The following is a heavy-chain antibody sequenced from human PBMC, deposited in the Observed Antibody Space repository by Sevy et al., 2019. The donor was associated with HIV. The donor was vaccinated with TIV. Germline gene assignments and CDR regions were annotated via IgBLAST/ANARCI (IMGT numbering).Heavy chain of an antibody. Sequence: GGSLRLSCAASGFTFSSAWMSWVRQAPGKGLEWVGRIKSKIDGGAIDYAAPVKGRISISREVSKNTVYLQMNSLKTEDTAVYYCITDPGYSGYDEEVINYYYYGMDVWGQGTTVTVSS. CDR3: ITDPGYSGYDEEVINYYYYGMDV. J-gene: IGHJ6*02. D-gene: IGHD5-12*01. CDR1: GFTFSSAW. CDR2: IKSKIDGGAI. V-gene: IGHV3-15*01.